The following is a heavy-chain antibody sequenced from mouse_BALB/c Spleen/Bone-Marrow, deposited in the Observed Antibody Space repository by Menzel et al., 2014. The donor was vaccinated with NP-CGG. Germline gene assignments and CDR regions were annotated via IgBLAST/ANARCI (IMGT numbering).Heavy chain of an antibody. CDR1: GFNIKDTY. D-gene: IGHD2-4*01. J-gene: IGHJ2*01. CDR2: IDPANGNT. V-gene: IGHV14-3*02. CDR3: ASYDYGYYFDY. Sequence: EVQLQESEAELVKPGASVKLSCTASGFNIKDTYMHWVKQRPEQGLEWIGRIDPANGNTKYDPKFQGKATITADTSSNTAYLQLSSLTSEDTAVYYCASYDYGYYFDYWGQGTTLTVSS.